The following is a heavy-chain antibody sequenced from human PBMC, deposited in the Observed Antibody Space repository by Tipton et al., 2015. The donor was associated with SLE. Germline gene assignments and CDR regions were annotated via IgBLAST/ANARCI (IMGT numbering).Heavy chain of an antibody. D-gene: IGHD6-6*01. V-gene: IGHV4-31*03. J-gene: IGHJ4*02. CDR2: IYYSGST. CDR3: ARAPSSIAARFFDY. CDR1: GDSISSGDYY. Sequence: TLSLTCTVSGDSISSGDYYWSWIRQHPGKGLEWIGYIYYSGSTNYNPSLKSRVTISVDTSKNQFSLKLSSVTAADTAVYYCARAPSSIAARFFDYWGQGTLVTVSS.